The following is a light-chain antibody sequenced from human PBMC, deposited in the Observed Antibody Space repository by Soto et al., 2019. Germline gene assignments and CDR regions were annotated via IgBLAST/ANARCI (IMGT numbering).Light chain of an antibody. CDR1: IRDIGGYNF. Sequence: QSALTQPRSVSGSPGQSITISCSGTIRDIGGYNFISWYQQHPGAAPKIIIYDVSKRPSGVPDRFSGSTSGNTASLTISGLQAEDDDFYYCCSYAGSNTLAFGGGTQLTVL. CDR2: DVS. J-gene: IGLJ7*01. CDR3: CSYAGSNTLA. V-gene: IGLV2-11*01.